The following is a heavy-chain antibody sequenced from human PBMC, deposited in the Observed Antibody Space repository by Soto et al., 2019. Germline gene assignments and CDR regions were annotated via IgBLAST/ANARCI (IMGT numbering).Heavy chain of an antibody. J-gene: IGHJ6*02. CDR1: GFTFSSYS. V-gene: IGHV3-48*02. Sequence: EVQLVESGGGLVQPGGSLRLSCAASGFTFSSYSMNWVRQAPGKGLEWVSYISSSSSTIYYADSVKGRFTISRDNAKNSLYLQMNSLRDEDTAVYYCANHYDFWSGWPQSDYYYYGMDVWGQGTTVTGSS. D-gene: IGHD3-3*01. CDR2: ISSSSSTI. CDR3: ANHYDFWSGWPQSDYYYYGMDV.